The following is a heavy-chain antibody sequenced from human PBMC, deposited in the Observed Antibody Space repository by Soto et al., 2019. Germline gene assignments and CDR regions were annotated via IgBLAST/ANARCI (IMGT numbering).Heavy chain of an antibody. CDR1: GFTFSNYA. Sequence: GGSLRLSCSASGFTFSNYAMHWVRQAPGKGLDYVSVISSNGGSTYYADSVKGRFTVSRDNSKNTLYLQMSSLTADDTAVYYCVKVHLLRVLVSYFDYWGRGTLVTVSS. V-gene: IGHV3-64D*08. CDR3: VKVHLLRVLVSYFDY. CDR2: ISSNGGST. J-gene: IGHJ4*02. D-gene: IGHD2-15*01.